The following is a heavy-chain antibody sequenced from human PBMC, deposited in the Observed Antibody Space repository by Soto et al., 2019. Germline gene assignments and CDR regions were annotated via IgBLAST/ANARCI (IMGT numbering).Heavy chain of an antibody. CDR1: GGTFSSYA. V-gene: IGHV1-69*06. J-gene: IGHJ6*02. CDR3: ARHTPKIVVVPAAIPSYYYYYGMDV. Sequence: QVQLVQSGAEVKKPGSSVKVSCKASGGTFSSYAISWVRQAPGQGLEWMGGIIPIFGTANYAQKFQGRVTITADKSTSTAYMELSSLRSEDTAVHYCARHTPKIVVVPAAIPSYYYYYGMDVWGQGTTVTVSS. D-gene: IGHD2-2*01. CDR2: IIPIFGTA.